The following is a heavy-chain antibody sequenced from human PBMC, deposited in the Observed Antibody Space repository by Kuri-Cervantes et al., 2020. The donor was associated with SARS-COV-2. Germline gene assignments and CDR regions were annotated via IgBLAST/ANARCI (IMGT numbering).Heavy chain of an antibody. J-gene: IGHJ4*02. CDR3: ARNEVTQWLQRY. V-gene: IGHV3-21*01. D-gene: IGHD5-12*01. CDR1: GFTFSSNS. Sequence: SLTHFCAASGFTFSSNSMNWVRQAPGKGLEWVSSISSSNSYIYYEDSVNGGFTITRNNAENSLYLQMNSLRAEDTAVYYCARNEVTQWLQRYWGQGTLVTVSS. CDR2: ISSSNSYI.